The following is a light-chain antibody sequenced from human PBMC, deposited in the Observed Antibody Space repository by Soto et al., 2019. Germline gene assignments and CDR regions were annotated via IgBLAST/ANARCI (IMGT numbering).Light chain of an antibody. CDR3: CSYAGSSFYV. CDR2: EVS. V-gene: IGLV2-23*02. CDR1: SSVVGSYNL. J-gene: IGLJ1*01. Sequence: QSALTQPASVSGSPGQSITISCTGTSSVVGSYNLVSWYQQHPGKAPKLMIYEVSKRPSGVSNRFSGSKSGNTTSLTISGLQAEDEAEYYCCSYAGSSFYVFGTGTKVTVL.